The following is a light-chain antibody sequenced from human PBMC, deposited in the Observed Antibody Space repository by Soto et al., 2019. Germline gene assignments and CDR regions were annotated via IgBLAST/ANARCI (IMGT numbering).Light chain of an antibody. V-gene: IGLV1-44*01. CDR1: SSNIGSNT. J-gene: IGLJ2*01. CDR3: AAWDDSLNVVV. CDR2: SNN. Sequence: QSVLTQPPSASGTPGQRVTISCSGSSSNIGSNTVNWYQQLPGTAPKLLIYSNNQPPSGVPDRFSGSKSGTSASLAISGLQSEDEAEYYCAAWDDSLNVVVFGGGTKLTVL.